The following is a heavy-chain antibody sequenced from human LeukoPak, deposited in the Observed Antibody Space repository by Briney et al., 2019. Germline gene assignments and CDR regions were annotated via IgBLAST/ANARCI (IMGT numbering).Heavy chain of an antibody. Sequence: GGSLRLSCAAFGFTFSSYGMHWVRQTPGKGLEWVAFIRHDGSYQQYADSVMGRFTVSRDNSKDMVYLQMNSLRTEDTAVYYCAKNRDSSDYPRDFDFWGQGTLSPSPQ. CDR2: IRHDGSYQ. V-gene: IGHV3-30*02. D-gene: IGHD3-22*01. J-gene: IGHJ4*02. CDR3: AKNRDSSDYPRDFDF. CDR1: GFTFSSYG.